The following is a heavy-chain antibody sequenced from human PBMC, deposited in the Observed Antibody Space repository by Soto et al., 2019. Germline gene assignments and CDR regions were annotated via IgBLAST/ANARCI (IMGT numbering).Heavy chain of an antibody. V-gene: IGHV3-48*02. Sequence: EVQLVESGGGLVQPGGSLRLSCAASGFTFSSYSMNWVRQAPGKGLEWVSYISSSSSTIYYADSVKGRFTISRDNAKNSLYLQMNSLRDEDTAVYYCARTFNYYSYYGMDVWGQGTTVTVSS. CDR1: GFTFSSYS. CDR2: ISSSSSTI. J-gene: IGHJ6*02. CDR3: ARTFNYYSYYGMDV.